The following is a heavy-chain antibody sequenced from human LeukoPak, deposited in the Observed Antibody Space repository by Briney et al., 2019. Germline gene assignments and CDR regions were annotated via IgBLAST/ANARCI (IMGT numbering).Heavy chain of an antibody. Sequence: ASVKVSCKASGYTFTGCYMHWVRQAPGQGLEWMGRINPNSGGTNYAQKFQGRVTMTRDTSISTAYVELSRLRSDDTAVYYCARDGSGWYEDFDYWGQGTLVTVSS. D-gene: IGHD6-19*01. J-gene: IGHJ4*02. CDR1: GYTFTGCY. CDR2: INPNSGGT. V-gene: IGHV1-2*06. CDR3: ARDGSGWYEDFDY.